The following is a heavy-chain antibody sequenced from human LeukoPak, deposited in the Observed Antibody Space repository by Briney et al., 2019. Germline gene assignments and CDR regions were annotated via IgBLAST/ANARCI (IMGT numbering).Heavy chain of an antibody. D-gene: IGHD6-25*01. Sequence: GASVKVSCKASGGTFSSYAISWVRQAPGQGLEWMGRIIPIFDTANYAQTLQGRVTITTDESTSTAYMELSSLRSEDTAVYYCARLRSSAGYFQHWGQGTLVTVSS. CDR1: GGTFSSYA. J-gene: IGHJ1*01. V-gene: IGHV1-69*05. CDR2: IIPIFDTA. CDR3: ARLRSSAGYFQH.